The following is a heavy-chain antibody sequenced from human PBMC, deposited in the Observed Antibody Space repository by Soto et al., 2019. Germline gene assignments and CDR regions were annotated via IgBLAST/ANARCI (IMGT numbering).Heavy chain of an antibody. D-gene: IGHD6-13*01. CDR1: GGTFSSYA. CDR2: IIPIFGTA. J-gene: IGHJ6*02. Sequence: GASVKVSCKASGGTFSSYAISWVRQAPGQGLEWMGGIIPIFGTANYAQKFQGRVTITADESTSTAYMELSSLRSEDTAVYYCARDLTGWQQLVRYYYYGMDVWGQGTTVTVSS. V-gene: IGHV1-69*13. CDR3: ARDLTGWQQLVRYYYYGMDV.